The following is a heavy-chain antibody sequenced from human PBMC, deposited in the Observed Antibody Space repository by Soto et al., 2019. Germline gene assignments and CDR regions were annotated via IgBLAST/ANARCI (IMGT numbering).Heavy chain of an antibody. CDR3: AKQSGSHLKYYFDY. Sequence: GGSLRLSCAASGFTFSSYGMRWVRQAPGKGLEWVSAISGSGGSTYYADSVKGRFTISRDNSKNTLYLQMNSLRAEDTAVYYCAKQSGSHLKYYFDYWGQGTLVTVSS. CDR2: ISGSGGST. J-gene: IGHJ4*02. CDR1: GFTFSSYG. V-gene: IGHV3-23*01. D-gene: IGHD6-25*01.